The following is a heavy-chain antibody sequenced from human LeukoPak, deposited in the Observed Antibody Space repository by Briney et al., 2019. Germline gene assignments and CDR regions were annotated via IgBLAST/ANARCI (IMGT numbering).Heavy chain of an antibody. V-gene: IGHV4-39*07. CDR3: ARWEGGSYYDFDY. CDR2: INHSGST. J-gene: IGHJ4*02. D-gene: IGHD1-26*01. CDR1: GGSISTSSYY. Sequence: SETLSLTCTVSGGSISTSSYYWSWIRQPPGKGLEWIGEINHSGSTNYNPSLKSRVTISVDTSKNQFSLKLSSVTAADTAVYYCARWEGGSYYDFDYWGQGTLVTVSS.